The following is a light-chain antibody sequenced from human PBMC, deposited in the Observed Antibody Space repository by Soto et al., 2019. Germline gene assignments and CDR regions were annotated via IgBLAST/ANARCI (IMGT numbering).Light chain of an antibody. CDR2: AAS. V-gene: IGKV1-12*01. CDR1: QGISYF. J-gene: IGKJ4*01. Sequence: DIQMTQSPSSESASVGDRVTVTCRASQGISYFLAWYQQKPGKAPKLLISAASTLQSGVPSRFSGSGSGTDFTLTITNLQPEDFATYYCQQANSFPFTFGGGTKVEIK. CDR3: QQANSFPFT.